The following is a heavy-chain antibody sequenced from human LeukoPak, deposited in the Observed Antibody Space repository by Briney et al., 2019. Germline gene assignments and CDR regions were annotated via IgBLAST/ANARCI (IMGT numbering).Heavy chain of an antibody. CDR3: ARFGGTVTEKHFDY. CDR2: IHPIFGTA. D-gene: IGHD4-17*01. Sequence: CSVNVSCKASRGIYSSYAISGLRQAAGHEVGGMGGIHPIFGTADYAQTLPGRVTSTADESTSTAYMELSRLRSEDTAVYYCARFGGTVTEKHFDYWGQGTLVTVSS. J-gene: IGHJ4*02. CDR1: RGIYSSYA. V-gene: IGHV1-69*13.